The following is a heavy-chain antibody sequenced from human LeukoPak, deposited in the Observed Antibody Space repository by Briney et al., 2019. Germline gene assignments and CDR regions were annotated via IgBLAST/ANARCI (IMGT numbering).Heavy chain of an antibody. CDR3: ARLAITGVYGMDV. J-gene: IGHJ6*02. CDR2: IYGGGST. D-gene: IGHD1-14*01. V-gene: IGHV3-53*01. CDR1: GVTVSNNF. Sequence: GGSLRLSCAASGVTVSNNFMSWVRQAPGKGLEWVSVIYGGGSTYYADSVKGRFTISRDTSKNTLYLQMNSLRAEDTAVYYCARLAITGVYGMDVWGQGTTVTVSS.